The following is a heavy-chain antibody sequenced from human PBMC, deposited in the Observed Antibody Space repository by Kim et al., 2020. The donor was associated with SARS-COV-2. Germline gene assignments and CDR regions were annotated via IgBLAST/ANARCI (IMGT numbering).Heavy chain of an antibody. J-gene: IGHJ4*02. CDR1: GFTFSDHY. CDR3: ARLAATGTFELDY. Sequence: GGSLRLSCAASGFTFSDHYMSWVRQAPGKGLEWIAMINGGGDLTNYADSLKGRFTISRDNASNSLFLQLSGLRADDTAVYFCARLAATGTFELDYWGQGTPVTVSS. D-gene: IGHD6-13*01. V-gene: IGHV3-11*03. CDR2: INGGGDLT.